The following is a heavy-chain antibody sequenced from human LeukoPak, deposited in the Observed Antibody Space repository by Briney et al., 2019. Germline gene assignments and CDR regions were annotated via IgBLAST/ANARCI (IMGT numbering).Heavy chain of an antibody. V-gene: IGHV3-30*01. CDR2: ISYDGSNK. CDR1: RFTFRSYA. D-gene: IGHD4-23*01. Sequence: GGSLRLSCAASRFTFRSYAMHWVRQAPGKGLEWVAVISYDGSNKYYADSGKGRFTISRDSSKNTLYLQMNSLRPDDTAIYYCAREWGTVATPAFFDYWGQGTLVTVSS. CDR3: AREWGTVATPAFFDY. J-gene: IGHJ4*02.